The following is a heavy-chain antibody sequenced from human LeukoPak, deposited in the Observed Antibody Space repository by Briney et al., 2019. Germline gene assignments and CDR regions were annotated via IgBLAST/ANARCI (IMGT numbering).Heavy chain of an antibody. J-gene: IGHJ5*02. CDR2: IYTSGST. D-gene: IGHD4-11*01. Sequence: PSETLSLTCTVSGGSISSGSYYWSWIRQPAGKGLEWIGRIYTSGSTNYNPSLKSRVTISVDTSKNQFSLKLSSVTAADTAVYYCARGSMTTVTTGWFDPWGQGTLVTVSS. CDR1: GGSISSGSYY. CDR3: ARGSMTTVTTGWFDP. V-gene: IGHV4-61*02.